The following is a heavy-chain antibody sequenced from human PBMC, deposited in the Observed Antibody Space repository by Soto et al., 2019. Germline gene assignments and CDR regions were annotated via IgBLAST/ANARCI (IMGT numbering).Heavy chain of an antibody. CDR2: INNGGST. CDR1: GFDASVNY. J-gene: IGHJ6*02. V-gene: IGHV3-66*01. Sequence: EVQLVESGGTLVQPGGSLKLSCAASGFDASVNYMTWVRQAPGKGLEWVSAINNGGSTFYTDSVKGRFTISRDDSKNTLFLQITSLRVEDTAMYYCVRENSYYGMDVWGQGPAVTVSS. CDR3: VRENSYYGMDV.